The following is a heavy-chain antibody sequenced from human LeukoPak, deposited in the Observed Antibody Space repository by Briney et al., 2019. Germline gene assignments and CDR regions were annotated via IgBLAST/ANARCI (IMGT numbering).Heavy chain of an antibody. CDR1: GYTFTGYY. CDR3: ARGFPPRRLYDSNGYYSYYFDY. V-gene: IGHV1-2*02. D-gene: IGHD3-22*01. Sequence: ASVKVSCKASGYTFTGYYMHWVRQAPGQGLEWMGWINPNSGGTNYAQKFQGRVTMTRDTSISTAYMELSRLRSDDTAVYYCARGFPPRRLYDSNGYYSYYFDYWGQGTLVTVSS. J-gene: IGHJ4*02. CDR2: INPNSGGT.